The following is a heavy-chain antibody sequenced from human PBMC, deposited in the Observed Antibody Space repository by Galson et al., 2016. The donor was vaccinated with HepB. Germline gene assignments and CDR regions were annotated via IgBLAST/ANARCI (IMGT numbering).Heavy chain of an antibody. V-gene: IGHV6-1*01. CDR2: TYYRSKWFT. J-gene: IGHJ6*02. CDR1: GDSVTSDITT. D-gene: IGHD5-18*01. Sequence: CAISGDSVTSDITTWNWIRQSPSRGLEWLGRTYYRSKWFTDYAVPVEGRITINSDISRHQFSLQLDSVTPDDTAAYFCTRGYMQTGMNVWGQGTTVTVSS. CDR3: TRGYMQTGMNV.